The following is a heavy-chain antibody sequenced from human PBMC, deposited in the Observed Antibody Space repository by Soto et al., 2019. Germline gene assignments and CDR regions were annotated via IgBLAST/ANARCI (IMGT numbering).Heavy chain of an antibody. V-gene: IGHV1-18*01. CDR3: ARDIAFDIDY. Sequence: QVHLLPSGAEVQKPGASVKVSCKTSGYTFNDFGITWVRQAPGLGLEWLGWIYSKAGKMNFAPKLQNRVIMTTDTSKSTAFMELTSLTLDDSAIYFCARDIAFDIDYWGQGTLVTVS. D-gene: IGHD2-15*01. J-gene: IGHJ4*02. CDR2: IYSKAGKM. CDR1: GYTFNDFG.